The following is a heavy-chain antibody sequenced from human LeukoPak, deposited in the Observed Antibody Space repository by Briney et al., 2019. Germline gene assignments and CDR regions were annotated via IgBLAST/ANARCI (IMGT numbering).Heavy chain of an antibody. CDR3: AKDRADEYSSSLYYYYYGMDV. CDR1: GFTFSSYG. CDR2: ISYDGSNK. D-gene: IGHD6-6*01. V-gene: IGHV3-30*18. J-gene: IGHJ6*02. Sequence: GRSLRLSCAASGFTFSSYGMHWVRQAPGKGLEWVAVISYDGSNKYYADSVKGRFTISRDNFKNTLYLQMNSLRAEDTAVYYCAKDRADEYSSSLYYYYYGMDVWGQGTTVTVSS.